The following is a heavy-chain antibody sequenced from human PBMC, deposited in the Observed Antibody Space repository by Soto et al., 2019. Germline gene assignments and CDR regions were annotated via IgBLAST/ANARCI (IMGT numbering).Heavy chain of an antibody. J-gene: IGHJ2*01. CDR3: ARDGSGFHWYFDV. D-gene: IGHD6-19*01. Sequence: QVQLQQSGPGLVKPSQTLSLMCDISGDSVSSVTATWSWIRQSPSRGLEWLGRTYYRSKWNNDYAMSVKGRXVXTXDXXKNQVSLQLNSVTPEDTATYFCARDGSGFHWYFDVWGRGTLVTVSS. CDR2: TYYRSKWNN. CDR1: GDSVSSVTAT. V-gene: IGHV6-1*01.